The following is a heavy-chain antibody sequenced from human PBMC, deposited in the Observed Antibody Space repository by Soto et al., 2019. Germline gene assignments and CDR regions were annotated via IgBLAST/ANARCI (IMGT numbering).Heavy chain of an antibody. CDR1: GFSFSNYP. Sequence: GGSLRLSCAASGFSFSNYPMSWVRQAPGKGLEWVSAISGVGAKTYYADSVKGRFTISRDNSKNTLYLQMNSLRAEDTAVYYCAIDPNDYIWGSYRSADAFDIWGQGTMVTVSS. CDR2: ISGVGAKT. D-gene: IGHD3-16*02. J-gene: IGHJ3*02. V-gene: IGHV3-23*01. CDR3: AIDPNDYIWGSYRSADAFDI.